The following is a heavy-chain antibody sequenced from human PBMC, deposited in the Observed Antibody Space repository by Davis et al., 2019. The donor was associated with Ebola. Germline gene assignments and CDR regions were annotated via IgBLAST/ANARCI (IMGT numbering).Heavy chain of an antibody. CDR1: GGSISSSSYY. D-gene: IGHD5-24*01. CDR2: IYYSGST. CDR3: ARAATRDGYNFRPHFEI. V-gene: IGHV4-39*01. J-gene: IGHJ3*02. Sequence: SETLSLTCTVSGGSISSSSYYWGWIRQPPGKGLEWLGSIYYSGSTYYNPSLKSRVTISVDTSKNPFSLKLSSVTAADTAVYYCARAATRDGYNFRPHFEIWGQGTMGTVSS.